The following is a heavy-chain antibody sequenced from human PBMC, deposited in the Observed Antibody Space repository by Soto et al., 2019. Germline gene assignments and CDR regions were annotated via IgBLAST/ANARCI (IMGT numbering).Heavy chain of an antibody. CDR2: IYYSGST. CDR3: ALFTGNYYYYGMDV. CDR1: GGSISSYY. D-gene: IGHD1-1*01. Sequence: QVQLQESGPGLVKPSETLSLTCTVSGGSISSYYWSWIRQPPGKGLEWIGYIYYSGSTNYNPSLKRRVTISVDTSKNQFSLKLSSVTAADTAVYYCALFTGNYYYYGMDVWGQGTTVTVSS. V-gene: IGHV4-59*01. J-gene: IGHJ6*02.